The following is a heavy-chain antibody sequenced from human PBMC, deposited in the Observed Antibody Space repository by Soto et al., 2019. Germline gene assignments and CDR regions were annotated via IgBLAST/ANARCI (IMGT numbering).Heavy chain of an antibody. J-gene: IGHJ6*02. CDR2: ISFDGSKT. D-gene: IGHD2-15*01. V-gene: IGHV3-30*18. CDR1: GFTFSSYG. CDR3: AKDEVRVLGVARDYYGMDV. Sequence: QVQLVESGGGVVQPGRSLRLSCEASGFTFSSYGMHWVRQAPGKGLEWVAVISFDGSKTYYADSVKGRFTISRDNSKNTLNLQMNSLRAEDTAVSYWAKDEVRVLGVARDYYGMDVWGQGTTVTVSS.